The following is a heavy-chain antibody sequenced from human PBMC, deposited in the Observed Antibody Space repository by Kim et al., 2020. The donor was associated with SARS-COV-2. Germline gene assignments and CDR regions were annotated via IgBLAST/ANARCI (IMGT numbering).Heavy chain of an antibody. D-gene: IGHD3-10*01. V-gene: IGHV4-59*13. CDR3: AREPGLVDYYYYYGMDV. Sequence: SETLSLTCSVSGDSIRSYYWSWIRQPPGKGLEWIGNLFYGGSTTYIPSLKSRVTMSIDMSKNQFSLRLTSVTAADTAVYYCAREPGLVDYYYYYGMDVWG. CDR2: LFYGGST. CDR1: GDSIRSYY. J-gene: IGHJ6*01.